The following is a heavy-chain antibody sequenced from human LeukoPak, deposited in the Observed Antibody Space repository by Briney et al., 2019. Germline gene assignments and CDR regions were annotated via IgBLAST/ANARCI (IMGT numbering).Heavy chain of an antibody. V-gene: IGHV3-7*01. J-gene: IGHJ4*02. CDR2: INQGGSDK. CDR1: GFNFGGYW. D-gene: IGHD1-14*01. Sequence: PGGSLRLSCAASGFNFGGYWMSWVRQAPGKGLEWVANINQGGSDKYYVDSVKGRFTISRDNAKNSLYLQMNSLRVEDTAVYYCATTQSFDYWGQGTLVTVSS. CDR3: ATTQSFDY.